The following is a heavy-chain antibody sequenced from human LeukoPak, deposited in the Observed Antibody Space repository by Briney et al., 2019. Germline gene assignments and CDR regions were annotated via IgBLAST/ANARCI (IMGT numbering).Heavy chain of an antibody. V-gene: IGHV1-18*01. CDR3: ARDLIRFLEWSPIWFDP. D-gene: IGHD3-3*01. CDR2: ISAYNGNT. J-gene: IGHJ5*02. Sequence: ASVKVSCKASGYTFTSYGIGWVRQAPGQGLEWMGWISAYNGNTNYAQKLQGRVTMTTDTSTSTAYMELRSLRSDDTAVYYCARDLIRFLEWSPIWFDPWGQGTLVTVSS. CDR1: GYTFTSYG.